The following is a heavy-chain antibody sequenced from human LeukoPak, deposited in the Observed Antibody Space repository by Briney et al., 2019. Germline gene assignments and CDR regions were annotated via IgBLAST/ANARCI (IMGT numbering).Heavy chain of an antibody. J-gene: IGHJ4*02. D-gene: IGHD6-13*01. CDR3: ARIPSSWSYFDY. CDR1: GFNFRKYG. V-gene: IGHV3-23*01. Sequence: GSLRLSCDASGFNFRKYGMTWVRQAPGKGLEWVSTISGSGGDTYYADSVKGRFTISRENSKNTLYLQMNSLGAEDTAVYYCARIPSSWSYFDYWGQGTLVTVAS. CDR2: ISGSGGDT.